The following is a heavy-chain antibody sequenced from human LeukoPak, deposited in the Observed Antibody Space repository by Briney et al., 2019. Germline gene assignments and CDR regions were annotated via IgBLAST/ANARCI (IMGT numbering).Heavy chain of an antibody. CDR3: AKDGSSSWYDY. Sequence: GGSLRLSCAASGFTFSSYEMNWVRQAPGKGLEWVSAISGSGGSTYYADSVKGRFTISRDNSKNTLYLQMNSLRAEDTAVYYCAKDGSSSWYDYWGQGTLVTVSS. CDR1: GFTFSSYE. D-gene: IGHD6-13*01. CDR2: ISGSGGST. J-gene: IGHJ4*02. V-gene: IGHV3-23*01.